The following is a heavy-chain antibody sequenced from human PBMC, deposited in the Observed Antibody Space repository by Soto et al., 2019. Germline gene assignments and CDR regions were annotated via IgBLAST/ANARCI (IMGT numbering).Heavy chain of an antibody. CDR2: ISYDGSNK. V-gene: IGHV3-30-3*01. D-gene: IGHD6-19*01. CDR3: ARDRIAVAEYYFDY. Sequence: GGSLRLSCAASGFTFSSYAMHWVRQAPGKGLEWVAVISYDGSNKYYADSVKGRFTISRDNSKNTLYLQMNSLRAEDTAVYYCARDRIAVAEYYFDYWGQGTLVTVSS. J-gene: IGHJ4*02. CDR1: GFTFSSYA.